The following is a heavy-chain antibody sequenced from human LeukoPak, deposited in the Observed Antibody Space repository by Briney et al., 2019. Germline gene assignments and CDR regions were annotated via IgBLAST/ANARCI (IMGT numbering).Heavy chain of an antibody. V-gene: IGHV4-39*01. CDR3: ARHARMYSSGWKAGINH. J-gene: IGHJ5*02. D-gene: IGHD6-19*01. CDR2: IYYSGST. Sequence: SETLSLTCTVSGGSISSSSYYWGWIRQPPGKGLEWIGSIYYSGSTYYNPSLKSRVTISVDTSKNQFSLKLSSVTAADTAVYYCARHARMYSSGWKAGINHWGQGALVTVSS. CDR1: GGSISSSSYY.